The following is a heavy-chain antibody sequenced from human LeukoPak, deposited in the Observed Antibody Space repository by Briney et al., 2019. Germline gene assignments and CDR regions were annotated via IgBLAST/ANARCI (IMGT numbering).Heavy chain of an antibody. CDR3: ARDKYFYDSPYCYYMDV. CDR1: GGSISSYY. D-gene: IGHD3-22*01. J-gene: IGHJ6*03. CDR2: IYTSGST. V-gene: IGHV4-4*07. Sequence: PSETLSLTCTVSGGSISSYYWSWIRQPAGKGLEWIGRIYTSGSTNYNPSLKSRVTMSVDTSKNQFSLKLSSVTAADTAVYYCARDKYFYDSPYCYYMDVWGKGTTVTVSS.